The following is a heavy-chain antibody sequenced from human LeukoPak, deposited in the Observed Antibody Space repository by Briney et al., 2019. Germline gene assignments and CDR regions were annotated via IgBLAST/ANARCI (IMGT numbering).Heavy chain of an antibody. CDR3: ARSLGEFDY. V-gene: IGHV3-74*01. D-gene: IGHD3-16*01. CDR1: GFTVSSNY. J-gene: IGHJ4*02. CDR2: INSDGSST. Sequence: GGSLRLSCAASGFTVSSNYMSWVRQAPGKGLVWVSRINSDGSSTSYADSVKGRFTISRDNAKNTLYLQMNSLRAEDTAVYYCARSLGEFDYWGQGTLVTVSS.